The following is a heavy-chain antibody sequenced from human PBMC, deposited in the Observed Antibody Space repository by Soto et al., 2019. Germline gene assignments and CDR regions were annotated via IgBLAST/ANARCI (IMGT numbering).Heavy chain of an antibody. J-gene: IGHJ4*02. CDR1: GFTFSSYG. D-gene: IGHD6-6*01. V-gene: IGHV3-33*01. CDR2: IWYDGSNK. Sequence: QVQLVESGGGVVQPGRSLRLSCAASGFTFSSYGMHWVRQAPGQGPEWAAVIWYDGSNKNYADSVKGRFTISRDNSKITVYLQMNSLRAEDTAVYYCERDRQRCRSSFYFEYWGQGSLVTVSS. CDR3: ERDRQRCRSSFYFEY.